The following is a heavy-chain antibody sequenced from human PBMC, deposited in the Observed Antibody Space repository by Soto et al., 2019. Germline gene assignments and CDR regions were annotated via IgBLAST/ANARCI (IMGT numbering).Heavy chain of an antibody. D-gene: IGHD3-3*01. CDR2: ISWNSGSL. J-gene: IGHJ4*02. CDR1: GFTFDDYA. Sequence: EVQLVQSGGGLVQPGESLRLSCVTSGFTFDDYAMHWVRQRPGKGLEWVSGISWNSGSLVYADSVKGRFTISSENAKNSLYLQMDGLTVEDTALYYCARVWGGRSFDFWGQGTLVTVSS. CDR3: ARVWGGRSFDF. V-gene: IGHV3-9*01.